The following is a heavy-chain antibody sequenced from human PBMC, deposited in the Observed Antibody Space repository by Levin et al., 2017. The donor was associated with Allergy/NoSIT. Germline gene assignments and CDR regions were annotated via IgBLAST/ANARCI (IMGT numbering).Heavy chain of an antibody. CDR1: GFTFSSYA. Sequence: GESLKISCAASGFTFSSYAMSWVRQAPGKGLEWVSAISGSGGSTYYADSVKGRFTISRDNSKNTLYLQMNSLRAEDTAVYYCAKGLGYCSSTSCPSPFDYWGQGTLVTVSS. V-gene: IGHV3-23*01. D-gene: IGHD2-2*03. CDR2: ISGSGGST. J-gene: IGHJ4*02. CDR3: AKGLGYCSSTSCPSPFDY.